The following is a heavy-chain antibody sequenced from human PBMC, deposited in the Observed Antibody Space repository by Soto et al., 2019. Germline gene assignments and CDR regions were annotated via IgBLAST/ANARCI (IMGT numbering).Heavy chain of an antibody. V-gene: IGHV4-34*01. J-gene: IGHJ6*03. Sequence: SETLSLTCAVDGGSFSVYYWSWIRQPPGKGRDWIGEINHSGSTNYNPSLKSRVTISVDTSKNQFSLKRSSVTAADTAVYYCARFDWERPAAMTPHEDYLDVWGKGTTVTVSS. CDR1: GGSFSVYY. CDR2: INHSGST. D-gene: IGHD2-2*01. CDR3: ARFDWERPAAMTPHEDYLDV.